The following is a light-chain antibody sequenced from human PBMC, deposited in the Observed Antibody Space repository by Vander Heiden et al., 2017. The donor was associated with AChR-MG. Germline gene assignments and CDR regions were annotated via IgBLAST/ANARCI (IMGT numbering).Light chain of an antibody. Sequence: EIVMTQSPATLSVSPGERATLSCRASQSVSSNLAWYQQKPGQAPRLLINGASTRATGIPARFSGSGSGTEFILTISSLQSEDFAVYYCQQSRGGITFGPGTKVDIK. J-gene: IGKJ3*01. V-gene: IGKV3-15*01. CDR3: QQSRGGIT. CDR1: QSVSSN. CDR2: GAS.